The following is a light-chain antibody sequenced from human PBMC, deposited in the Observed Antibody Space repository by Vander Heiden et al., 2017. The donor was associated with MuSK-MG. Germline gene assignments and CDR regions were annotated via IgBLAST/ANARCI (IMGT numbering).Light chain of an antibody. Sequence: EIVLTQSPGTLSLSPGERATLSCRASQSVSSSYLAWYQQKPGQAPRLLIYGASSRATGIPDRFSGSGSGTDFTLTISRLEPEDFAVYYCQQDGSSPPTFGQGTKLXIK. CDR3: QQDGSSPPT. CDR2: GAS. V-gene: IGKV3-20*01. CDR1: QSVSSSY. J-gene: IGKJ2*01.